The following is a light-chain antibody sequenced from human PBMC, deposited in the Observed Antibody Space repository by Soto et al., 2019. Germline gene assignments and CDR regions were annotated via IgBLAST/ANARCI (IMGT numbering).Light chain of an antibody. J-gene: IGKJ3*01. V-gene: IGKV3-11*01. CDR2: DAS. CDR3: QQRSNGPPFT. Sequence: EIVLTQSPATLSLSPGETATLSCRASQSVRNYLAWYQQKPGQAPRLLIHDASNRATGIPARFSGSGSGTDFTLTISSLEHEDFAVYYCQQRSNGPPFTLGPGTKVDI. CDR1: QSVRNY.